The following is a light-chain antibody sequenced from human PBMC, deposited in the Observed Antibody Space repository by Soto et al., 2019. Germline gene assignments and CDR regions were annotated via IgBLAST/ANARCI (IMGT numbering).Light chain of an antibody. CDR1: SSNIGAGYD. J-gene: IGLJ2*01. V-gene: IGLV1-40*01. CDR2: GNI. CDR3: QSYDTSLTGPVV. Sequence: QSVLTQPPSVSGAPGQRVTISSTGSSSNIGAGYDVHWYQQLPGTAPKLLIYGNINRPSGVPDRFSGSKSGTSASLAITGLQVEDEADYYCQSYDTSLTGPVVFGGGTKLTVL.